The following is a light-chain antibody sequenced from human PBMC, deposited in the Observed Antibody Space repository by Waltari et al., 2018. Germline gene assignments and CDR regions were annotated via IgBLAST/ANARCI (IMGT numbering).Light chain of an antibody. J-gene: IGLJ2*01. V-gene: IGLV2-11*01. CDR3: CSYAGRYTSV. Sequence: QSALTQPRSVSGSPGQSGTPSCTATSSDIGGYKYVSWYQQHPGNAPKPVIYAVDKRPSGVPDRFSGSKAGNTASLTISGLQTDDDADYYCCSYAGRYTSVFGRGTRVTVL. CDR1: SSDIGGYKY. CDR2: AVD.